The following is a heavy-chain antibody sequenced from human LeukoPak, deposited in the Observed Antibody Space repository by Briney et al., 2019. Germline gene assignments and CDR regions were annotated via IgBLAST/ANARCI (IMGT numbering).Heavy chain of an antibody. CDR3: ARDRGSSSDY. J-gene: IGHJ4*02. D-gene: IGHD6-6*01. V-gene: IGHV3-21*01. Sequence: PGGSLRLSCAASGFTFSSYGMHWVRQAPGKGLEWVSSISSSSSYIYYADSVKGRFTISRDNAKNSLYLQMNSLRAEDTAVYYCARDRGSSSDYWGQGTLVTVSS. CDR2: ISSSSSYI. CDR1: GFTFSSYG.